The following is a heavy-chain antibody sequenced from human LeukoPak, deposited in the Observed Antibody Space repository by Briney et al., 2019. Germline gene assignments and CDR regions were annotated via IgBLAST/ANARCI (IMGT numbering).Heavy chain of an antibody. CDR3: ARLLGYCSGGSCSYYFDY. CDR2: INPSGGST. J-gene: IGHJ4*02. V-gene: IGHV1-46*01. D-gene: IGHD2-15*01. CDR1: GYTFTSYY. Sequence: ASVKVSCKASGYTFTSYYMHWVRQAPGQGLEWMGIINPSGGSTSYAQKFQGRVTMTRDTSTSTVYMELSSLRSEDTAVYYCARLLGYCSGGSCSYYFDYWGQGILVTVSS.